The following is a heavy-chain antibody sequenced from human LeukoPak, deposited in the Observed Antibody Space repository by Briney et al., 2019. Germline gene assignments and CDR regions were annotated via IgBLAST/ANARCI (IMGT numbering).Heavy chain of an antibody. Sequence: GGSLRLSCAASGFTFSSYAMHWVCQAPGKGLEWVAVISYDGSNKYYADSVKGRFTISRDNSRDTLYLQMNRLRAEDTAIYYCAKVPGDHIGSGRSGYWGQGTLVTVSS. CDR1: GFTFSSYA. J-gene: IGHJ4*02. CDR2: ISYDGSNK. D-gene: IGHD3-10*01. CDR3: AKVPGDHIGSGRSGY. V-gene: IGHV3-30-3*01.